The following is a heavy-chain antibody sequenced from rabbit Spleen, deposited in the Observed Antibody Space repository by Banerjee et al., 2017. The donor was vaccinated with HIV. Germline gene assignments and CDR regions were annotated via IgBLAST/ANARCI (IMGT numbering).Heavy chain of an antibody. V-gene: IGHV1S40*01. CDR3: ARDPFASVSNYGYDL. D-gene: IGHD6-1*01. J-gene: IGHJ4*01. CDR2: IYAGWSGTT. Sequence: QSLEESGGGLVQPGASLTLTCTASGFSFSSSYYMCWVRQAPGKGLEWIACIYAGWSGTTYYASWAKGRFTISKTSTTVTLQMTSLTGADTATYFCARDPFASVSNYGYDLWGPGTLVTVS. CDR1: GFSFSSSYY.